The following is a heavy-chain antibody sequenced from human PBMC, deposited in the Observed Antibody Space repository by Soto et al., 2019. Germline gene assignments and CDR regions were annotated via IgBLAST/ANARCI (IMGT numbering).Heavy chain of an antibody. CDR3: ARGGVSTRTFDY. J-gene: IGHJ4*02. Sequence: PGESLKISCQASGYSFTTYWIAWVRQKPGKGLEWMGITHPGESQTRYSPSFQGQVTISFDRSTSTAYLQWSSLKASDTAMYYCARGGVSTRTFDYWGQGTPVTVSS. CDR2: THPGESQT. CDR1: GYSFTTYW. V-gene: IGHV5-51*01. D-gene: IGHD3-3*01.